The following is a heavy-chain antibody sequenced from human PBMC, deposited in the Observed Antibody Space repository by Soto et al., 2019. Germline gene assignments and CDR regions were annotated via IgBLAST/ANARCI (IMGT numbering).Heavy chain of an antibody. V-gene: IGHV1-69*13. D-gene: IGHD3-3*01. CDR1: GGTFSSYA. Sequence: VASVKVSCKASGGTFSSYAISWVRQAPGQGLEWMGGIIPIFGTANYAQKFQGRVTITADESTSTAYMELSSLRSEDTAVYYCASTIFGVVIMDYYYGMDVWGQGTTVTVSS. J-gene: IGHJ6*02. CDR3: ASTIFGVVIMDYYYGMDV. CDR2: IIPIFGTA.